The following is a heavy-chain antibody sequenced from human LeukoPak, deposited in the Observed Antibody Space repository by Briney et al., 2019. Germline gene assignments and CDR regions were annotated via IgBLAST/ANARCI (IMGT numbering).Heavy chain of an antibody. CDR2: ISGSGGST. CDR3: ATPYSSSWYGANYFDY. CDR1: GFTFSSYA. V-gene: IGHV3-23*01. D-gene: IGHD6-13*01. J-gene: IGHJ4*02. Sequence: GGSLRLSCAASGFTFSSYAMSWVRQAPGKGLEWVSAISGSGGSTYYADSVKGRFTISRDNSKNTLYLQMNSLRAEDTAVYYCATPYSSSWYGANYFDYWGQGTLVTVSS.